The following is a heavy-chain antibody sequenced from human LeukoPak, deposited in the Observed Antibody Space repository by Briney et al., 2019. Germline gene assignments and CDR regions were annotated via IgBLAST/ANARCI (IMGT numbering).Heavy chain of an antibody. CDR1: GFTFSDYW. J-gene: IGHJ4*02. CDR2: IKEDGTTK. V-gene: IGHV3-7*01. D-gene: IGHD2-21*02. Sequence: GGSLRLSCAASGFTFSDYWMTWVRQAPGKGLEWVANIKEDGTTKHYVDSVKGRFTTSRDNAKRSLYLQMNSLRAEDTALYYCARGPSTVVTTRWGQGTLVAISS. CDR3: ARGPSTVVTTR.